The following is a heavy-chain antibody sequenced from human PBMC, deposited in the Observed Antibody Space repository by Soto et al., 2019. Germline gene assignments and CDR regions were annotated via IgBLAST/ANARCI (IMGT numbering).Heavy chain of an antibody. D-gene: IGHD3-16*02. V-gene: IGHV3-74*01. CDR1: GFTFSSYW. CDR2: INSDGSIT. CDR3: VRYSRSVGGSYRPDY. J-gene: IGHJ4*02. Sequence: AGSLRLSCAASGFTFSSYWMHWVRQFPEKGLVWVSRINSDGSITNYADAVKGRFTISRDNVKNTLYLQMNSLRAEDTAVYYCVRYSRSVGGSYRPDYWGQGTLVTVSS.